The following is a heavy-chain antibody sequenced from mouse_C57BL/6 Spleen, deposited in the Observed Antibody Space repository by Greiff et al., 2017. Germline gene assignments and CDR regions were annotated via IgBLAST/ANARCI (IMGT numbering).Heavy chain of an antibody. CDR3: ARAGVYYGFDY. CDR2: ISYDGSN. J-gene: IGHJ2*01. D-gene: IGHD1-1*01. Sequence: VQLQQSGPGLVKPSQSLSLTCSVTGYSITSGYYWNWIRQFPGNKLEWMGYISYDGSNNYNPSLKNRISITRDTSKNQFFLKLNSVTTEDTATYYCARAGVYYGFDYWGQGTTLTVSS. CDR1: GYSITSGYY. V-gene: IGHV3-6*01.